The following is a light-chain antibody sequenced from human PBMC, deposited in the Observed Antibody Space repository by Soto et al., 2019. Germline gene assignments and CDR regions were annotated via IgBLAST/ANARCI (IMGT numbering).Light chain of an antibody. V-gene: IGKV2-28*01. Sequence: EIVLTQSPLSLPVTPGEPASISCRSSRSILHSNGYYYLDWYLQKPGQSPQLLIYLGSNRASGVPERFSGSGSGTDFTLTISRVEAEDVGVYFCAQGLATPFTFGGGTKVEIK. CDR3: AQGLATPFT. J-gene: IGKJ4*01. CDR2: LGS. CDR1: RSILHSNGYYY.